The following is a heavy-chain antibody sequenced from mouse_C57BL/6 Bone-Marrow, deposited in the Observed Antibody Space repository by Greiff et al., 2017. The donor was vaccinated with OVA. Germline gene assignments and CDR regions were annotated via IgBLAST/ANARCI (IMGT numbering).Heavy chain of an antibody. V-gene: IGHV1-26*01. D-gene: IGHD1-1*01. Sequence: EVQLQQSGPELVKPGASVKISCKASGYTFTDYYMNWVKQSHGKSLEWIGDINPNNGGTSYNQKFKGKATLTVDKSSSTAYMELRSLTSEDSAVYYCARLNYGSLHWYSDVWGTGTTVTVSS. J-gene: IGHJ1*03. CDR2: INPNNGGT. CDR1: GYTFTDYY. CDR3: ARLNYGSLHWYSDV.